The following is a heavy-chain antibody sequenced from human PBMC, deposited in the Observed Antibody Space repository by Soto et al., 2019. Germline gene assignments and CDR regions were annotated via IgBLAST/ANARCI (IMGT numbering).Heavy chain of an antibody. CDR1: GFTFSRYA. V-gene: IGHV3-33*08. Sequence: PGGSLRLSCAASGFTFSRYAMHWVRQAPGKGLEWVAVIWYDGSNKYYVDSVKGRFTISRDNSKNTLYLQMNSLRAEDAAVYYCAREQYTSGWYYFDYWGQGTLVTVSS. D-gene: IGHD6-19*01. CDR3: AREQYTSGWYYFDY. CDR2: IWYDGSNK. J-gene: IGHJ4*02.